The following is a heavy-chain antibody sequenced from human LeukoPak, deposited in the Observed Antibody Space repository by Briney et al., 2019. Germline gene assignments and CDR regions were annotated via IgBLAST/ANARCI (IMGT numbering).Heavy chain of an antibody. CDR2: INYSGST. V-gene: IGHV4-34*01. CDR3: ARGEGNSSGYYLDI. D-gene: IGHD3-22*01. Sequence: SETLSLTCAVSGGSFSGYYWSWIRQPPGKGLEWIGEINYSGSTNYNPSLKSRVTISVDTSRNQFSLKLSSVTAADTAVYNCARGEGNSSGYYLDIWGQGTMVTVSS. J-gene: IGHJ4*01. CDR1: GGSFSGYY.